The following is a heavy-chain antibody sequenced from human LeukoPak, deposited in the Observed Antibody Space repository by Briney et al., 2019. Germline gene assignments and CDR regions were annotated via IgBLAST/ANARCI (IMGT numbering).Heavy chain of an antibody. V-gene: IGHV3-23*01. Sequence: GGSLRLSCAASGFTFSNYAMSWVRQAPGKGLEWVPGISGNGVNTYHADSVKGRFTISRDNSKNTLYVQMHSLRAEDTAVYYCAKPPDSFDYWGQGTLVTVSS. D-gene: IGHD1-14*01. CDR1: GFTFSNYA. CDR2: ISGNGVNT. CDR3: AKPPDSFDY. J-gene: IGHJ4*02.